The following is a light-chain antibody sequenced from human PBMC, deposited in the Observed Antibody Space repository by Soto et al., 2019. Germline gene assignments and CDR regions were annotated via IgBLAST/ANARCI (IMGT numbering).Light chain of an antibody. CDR3: CYYIRSGTLI. CDR1: SGDIGDYNY. V-gene: IGLV2-14*01. CDR2: AVS. J-gene: IGLJ1*01. Sequence: QSALTQPASVSGSPGQSITISCVGTSGDIGDYNYVSWYQQHPGKVPKVIIYAVSNRPSGVSYRFSGTKSGNTASLTVSWLQAEDEADYYCCYYIRSGTLIFGTGTKLTVL.